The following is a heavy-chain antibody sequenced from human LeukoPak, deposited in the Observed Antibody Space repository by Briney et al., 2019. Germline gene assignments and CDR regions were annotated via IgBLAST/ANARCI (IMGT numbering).Heavy chain of an antibody. CDR2: INPNSGGT. J-gene: IGHJ4*02. CDR1: GYTLTGYY. CDR3: ARGSLRGYSYGYGY. D-gene: IGHD5-18*01. Sequence: ASVKVSCKASGYTLTGYYMHWVRQAPGQGLEWMGWINPNSGGTNYAQKFQGRVTMTRDTSISTAYMELSRLRSDDTAVYYCARGSLRGYSYGYGYWGQGTLVTVSS. V-gene: IGHV1-2*02.